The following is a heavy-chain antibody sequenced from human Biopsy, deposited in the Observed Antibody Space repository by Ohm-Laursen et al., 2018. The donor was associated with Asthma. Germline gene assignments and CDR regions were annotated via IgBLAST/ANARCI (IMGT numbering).Heavy chain of an antibody. D-gene: IGHD1-26*01. Sequence: SLRLSCAASGFNFHNYGMHWVRQAPGKGLDWVAVISFDGSNKNYTDSVKGRFTISRDNSRNTLHLQMNSLRAEDTAVYYCAKDVFPGWELRRGPDYWGQGTLVTVSS. CDR3: AKDVFPGWELRRGPDY. CDR1: GFNFHNYG. V-gene: IGHV3-30*18. J-gene: IGHJ4*02. CDR2: ISFDGSNK.